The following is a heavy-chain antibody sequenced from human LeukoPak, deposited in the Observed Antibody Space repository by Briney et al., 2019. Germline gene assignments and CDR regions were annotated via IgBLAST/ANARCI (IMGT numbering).Heavy chain of an antibody. D-gene: IGHD1-7*01. CDR3: ARGWNYAFRFDN. CDR2: IKQDGGEK. CDR1: GLIFSDYW. J-gene: IGHJ4*02. Sequence: GGSLRLSRAASGLIFSDYWMTWVRQAPGKGLEWVAHIKQDGGEKYFVDSVKGRFTISRDNAKNLVYLQMSSLRAEDTAVYYCARGWNYAFRFDNWGQGTLVTVST. V-gene: IGHV3-7*01.